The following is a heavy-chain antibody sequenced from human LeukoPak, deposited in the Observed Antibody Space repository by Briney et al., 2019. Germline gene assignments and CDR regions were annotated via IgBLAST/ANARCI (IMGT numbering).Heavy chain of an antibody. CDR2: IYYSGST. V-gene: IGHV4-59*12. J-gene: IGHJ4*02. Sequence: SETLSLTCTVSGYSISNKYWSWIRQPPGKGLEWIGYIYYSGSTNYNPSLKSRVTILVDTSKNQFSLKLNSVTAADTAVYYCARPRLLYGSGPTLVWGPGTLVTVSS. CDR1: GYSISNKY. D-gene: IGHD3-10*01. CDR3: ARPRLLYGSGPTLV.